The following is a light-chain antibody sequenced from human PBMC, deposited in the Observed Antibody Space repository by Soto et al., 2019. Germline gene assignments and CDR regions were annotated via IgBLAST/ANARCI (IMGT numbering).Light chain of an antibody. V-gene: IGKV3-11*01. J-gene: IGKJ2*01. CDR1: QSINNY. Sequence: EIVLTQSPATLSLSPWERATPSCSTSQSINNYLAWYQQTPDQPPRILISDASNRATGTPARFSGSGSETEYTPTINSLEHEDFVVSYCHQRSNWPPYTFGQGTKLDIK. CDR3: HQRSNWPPYT. CDR2: DAS.